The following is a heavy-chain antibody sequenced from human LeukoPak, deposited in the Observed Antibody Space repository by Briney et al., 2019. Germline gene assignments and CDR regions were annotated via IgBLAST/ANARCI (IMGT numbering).Heavy chain of an antibody. CDR3: ARDPLVGATSFDY. D-gene: IGHD1-26*01. J-gene: IGHJ4*02. CDR2: IYYSGST. CDR1: GGSLSSYH. V-gene: IGHV4-59*01. Sequence: PSETLSLTCTVSGGSLSSYHWSWIRQPPGKGLEWIGYIYYSGSTNYNPSLKSRVTISVDTSKNQFSLKLSSVTAADTAVYYCARDPLVGATSFDYWGQGTLVTVSS.